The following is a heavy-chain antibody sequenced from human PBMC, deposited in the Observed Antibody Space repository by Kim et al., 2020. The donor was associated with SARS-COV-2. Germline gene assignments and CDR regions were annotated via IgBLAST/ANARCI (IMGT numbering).Heavy chain of an antibody. V-gene: IGHV3-48*02. CDR1: GFTFSSYS. Sequence: GGSLRLSCAASGFTFSSYSMNWVRQAPGKGLEWVSSISSSSSTIYYADSVKGRFTISRDNAKNSLYLQMNSLRDEDTAVYYCAASYGLYYYYGMDVWGQGTTVTVSS. CDR2: ISSSSSTI. CDR3: AASYGLYYYYGMDV. D-gene: IGHD1-26*01. J-gene: IGHJ6*02.